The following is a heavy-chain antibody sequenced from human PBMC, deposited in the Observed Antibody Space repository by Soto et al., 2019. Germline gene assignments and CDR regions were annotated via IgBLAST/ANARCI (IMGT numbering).Heavy chain of an antibody. CDR3: ARDLDKWNDETCFAH. CDR2: IWFDGSNK. D-gene: IGHD1-1*01. Sequence: QVQLVESGGGVVQPGRSLRLSCAASGFTFSSYGMQWVRQAPGKGLEWVAVIWFDGSNKYYADSVKGRFTISRDNSKNALFLQMNSLRAEDTAFYYCARDLDKWNDETCFAHWGQGTLVTVSS. J-gene: IGHJ4*02. CDR1: GFTFSSYG. V-gene: IGHV3-33*01.